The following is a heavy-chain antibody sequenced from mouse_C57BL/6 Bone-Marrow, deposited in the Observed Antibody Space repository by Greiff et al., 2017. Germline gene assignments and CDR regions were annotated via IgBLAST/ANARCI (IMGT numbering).Heavy chain of an antibody. CDR1: GYTFTDYN. D-gene: IGHD2-1*01. V-gene: IGHV1-18*01. Sequence: VQLQQSGPELVKPGASVKIPCKASGYTFTDYNMDWVKQSHGKSLEWIGDINPNNGGTFYNQKFKGKATLTVDKSSSTAYMALRSLTSEDTAVYYCARSLGNYPYYAMDYWGQGTSVTVSS. CDR3: ARSLGNYPYYAMDY. CDR2: INPNNGGT. J-gene: IGHJ4*01.